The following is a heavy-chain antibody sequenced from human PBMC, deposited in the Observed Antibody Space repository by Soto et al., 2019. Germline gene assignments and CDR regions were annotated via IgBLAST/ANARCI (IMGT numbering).Heavy chain of an antibody. D-gene: IGHD2-15*01. Sequence: QVQLVESGGGVVQPGRSLRLSCAASGFTFSSYGMHWVRQAPGKGLEWVAVISYDGSNKYYADSVKGRFTISRDNSKNTLSLQMNSLRAEDTAVYYCAKDRGRYCSGGSCYSLDYWGQGTLVTVSS. CDR1: GFTFSSYG. V-gene: IGHV3-30*18. CDR3: AKDRGRYCSGGSCYSLDY. J-gene: IGHJ4*02. CDR2: ISYDGSNK.